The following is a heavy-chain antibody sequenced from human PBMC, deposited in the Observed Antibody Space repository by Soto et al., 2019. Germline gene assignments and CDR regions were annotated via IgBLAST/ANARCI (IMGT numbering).Heavy chain of an antibody. J-gene: IGHJ3*02. CDR1: GYTFTSYG. D-gene: IGHD1-20*01. CDR3: AREPPRKTGITGTTRHDDAFDI. V-gene: IGHV1-18*01. CDR2: ISAYNGNT. Sequence: QVQLVQSGAEVKKPGASVKVSCKASGYTFTSYGISWVRQAPGQGLEWMGWISAYNGNTNYAQKLQGRVTMTTDTSTSTAYMELRSLRSDDTAVYYCAREPPRKTGITGTTRHDDAFDIWGQGTMVTVSS.